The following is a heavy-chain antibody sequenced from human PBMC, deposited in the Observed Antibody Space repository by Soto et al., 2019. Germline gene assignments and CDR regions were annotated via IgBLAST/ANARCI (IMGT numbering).Heavy chain of an antibody. Sequence: VQLVESGGGLVKPGGSMRLSCASSGFAFSSYNMNWVRQAPGKWLEWVSSISPPGTFMNSADSLKDRFSISRDNAEKSLSLQMNCLRAEDTAVYYCARCCLYVELPGWTGDAFDLWGKGTMVAVTS. CDR1: GFAFSSYN. CDR2: ISPPGTFM. J-gene: IGHJ3*01. V-gene: IGHV3-21*02. CDR3: ARCCLYVELPGWTGDAFDL. D-gene: IGHD4-17*01.